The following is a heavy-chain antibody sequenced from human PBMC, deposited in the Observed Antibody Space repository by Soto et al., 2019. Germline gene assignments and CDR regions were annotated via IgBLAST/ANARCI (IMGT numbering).Heavy chain of an antibody. V-gene: IGHV4-39*07. CDR2: IYYSWTT. CDR1: GGTISSSSYY. Sequence: SETLSLTCTVSGGTISSSSYYLGWIRQPPGKGLEWIGSIYYSWTTNYNPSLRSRVTISLDRSNDQFSLKLSSVTAADTAVYYCARTRDNNINYYYALDVWGPVTTVTVSS. D-gene: IGHD1-20*01. CDR3: ARTRDNNINYYYALDV. J-gene: IGHJ6*02.